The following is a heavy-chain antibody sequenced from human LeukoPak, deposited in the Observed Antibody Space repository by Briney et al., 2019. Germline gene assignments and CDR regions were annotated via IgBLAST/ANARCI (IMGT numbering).Heavy chain of an antibody. V-gene: IGHV4-30-2*01. J-gene: IGHJ3*02. CDR2: IYHSGST. Sequence: PSETLSLTCTVSGGSISSGGYSWSWIRQPPGKGLEWIGYIYHSGSTYYNPSLKSRVTISVDRSKNQFSLKLSSVTAADTAVYYCARGDDYGDYVGAFDIWGQGTMVTVSS. CDR1: GGSISSGGYS. D-gene: IGHD4-17*01. CDR3: ARGDDYGDYVGAFDI.